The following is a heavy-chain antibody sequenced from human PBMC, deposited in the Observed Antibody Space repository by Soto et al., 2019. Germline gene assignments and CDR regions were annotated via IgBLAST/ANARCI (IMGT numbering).Heavy chain of an antibody. D-gene: IGHD3-3*01. CDR1: GFTFSSYA. CDR2: ISGSGGST. V-gene: IGHV3-23*01. CDR3: AKEGTSYYDFWSGRTYYYYYYYMAV. J-gene: IGHJ6*03. Sequence: PGGSLRLSCAASGFTFSSYAMSWVRQAPGKGLEWVSAISGSGGSTYYADSVKGRFTISRDNSKNTLYLQMNSLRAEDTAVYYCAKEGTSYYDFWSGRTYYYYYYYMAVWGKGTTVTVS.